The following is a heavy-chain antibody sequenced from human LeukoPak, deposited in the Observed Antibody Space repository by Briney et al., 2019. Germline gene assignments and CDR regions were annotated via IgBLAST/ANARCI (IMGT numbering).Heavy chain of an antibody. CDR1: GFTFGDHA. CDR2: IRSKAYRGTT. D-gene: IGHD1-1*01. J-gene: IGHJ6*02. Sequence: GGSLRLSSTGSGFTFGDHAMSWVRQAPRKGLEWVGFIRSKAYRGTTEYAASVKGRFTISRDDSASIAYLQMNSLRTEDTAVYYCARGPIQLWIHNAMDVWGQGTTVTVSS. CDR3: ARGPIQLWIHNAMDV. V-gene: IGHV3-49*04.